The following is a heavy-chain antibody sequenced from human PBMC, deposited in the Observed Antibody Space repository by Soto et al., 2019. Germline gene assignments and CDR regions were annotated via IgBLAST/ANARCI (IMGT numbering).Heavy chain of an antibody. CDR1: GFTFSDYA. CDR3: AKGGRRWLVTSDFNY. Sequence: VQLVESGGGVVQPGRSLRLSCAASGFTFSDYAMHWVRQAPGKGLEWVAVVSHDGRNTHYADSVKGRFTISRDSSKNPVSLEMTSLRAADAAVYYCAKGGRRWLVTSDFNYWGQGALVTVSS. J-gene: IGHJ4*02. V-gene: IGHV3-30*18. CDR2: VSHDGRNT. D-gene: IGHD6-19*01.